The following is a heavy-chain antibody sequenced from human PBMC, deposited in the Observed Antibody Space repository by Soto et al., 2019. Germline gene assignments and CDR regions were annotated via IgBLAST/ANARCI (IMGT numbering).Heavy chain of an antibody. CDR2: IIPILETP. D-gene: IGHD1-26*01. CDR3: ARERGGSFSS. V-gene: IGHV1-69*16. CDR1: GGTFSTYT. Sequence: QVQLVQSGAEVKKPGASVKVSCKASGGTFSTYTINWVRQAPGQGPEWMGGIIPILETPNYAQKFQGRVTITADESTTTANMELSSLRSEDTAIYYCARERGGSFSSWGQGTLVTVSS. J-gene: IGHJ5*02.